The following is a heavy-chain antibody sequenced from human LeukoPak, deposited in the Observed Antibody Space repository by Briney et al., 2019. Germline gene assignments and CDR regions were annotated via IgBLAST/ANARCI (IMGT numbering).Heavy chain of an antibody. CDR2: IYYSGST. J-gene: IGHJ4*02. CDR1: GGSISSYY. Sequence: SETLSLTCTVSGGSISSYYWSWIRQPPGKGLEWIGYIYYSGSTNHNPSLKSRVTISVDTSKNQFSLKLSSVTAADTAVYYCARSRSGSYYNGDGYWGQGTLVTVSS. CDR3: ARSRSGSYYNGDGY. D-gene: IGHD3-10*01. V-gene: IGHV4-59*01.